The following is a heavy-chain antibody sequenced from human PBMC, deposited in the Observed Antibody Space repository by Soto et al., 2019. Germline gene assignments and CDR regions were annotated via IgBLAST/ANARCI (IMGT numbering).Heavy chain of an antibody. Sequence: QITLKESGPTLVKPTQTLTLTCTFSGFSLSTSGVGVGWIRQPPGKALEWLALIYWDDDKRYSPSLKSRLTITTDASKNQVVLTTTNMDPVDTATYYCAHIARGNLGYYSNSMDVSGEGATLTVSS. J-gene: IGHJ6*04. CDR1: GFSLSTSGVG. CDR2: IYWDDDK. D-gene: IGHD1-1*01. V-gene: IGHV2-5*02. CDR3: AHIARGNLGYYSNSMDV.